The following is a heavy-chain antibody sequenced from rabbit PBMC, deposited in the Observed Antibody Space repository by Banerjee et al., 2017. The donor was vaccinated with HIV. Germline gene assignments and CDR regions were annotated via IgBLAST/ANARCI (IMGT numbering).Heavy chain of an antibody. Sequence: QSLEESGGDLVKPGASLTLTCTASGFSFSSSYWICWVRQAPGKGLEWIACIDAGSSGSTYYASWAKGRFTISKTSSTTVTLQMTSLTAADTATYFCARGAGSASYSNLWGPGTLVTVS. CDR1: GFSFSSSYW. CDR2: IDAGSSGST. J-gene: IGHJ4*01. V-gene: IGHV1S40*01. D-gene: IGHD4-2*01. CDR3: ARGAGSASYSNL.